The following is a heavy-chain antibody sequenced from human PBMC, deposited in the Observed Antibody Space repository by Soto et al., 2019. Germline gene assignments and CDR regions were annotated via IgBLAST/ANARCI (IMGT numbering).Heavy chain of an antibody. CDR3: ARVHYDSVPADH. CDR2: INPNTGGT. D-gene: IGHD3-22*01. CDR1: GYTFTGYY. Sequence: ASVKVSCKASGYTFTGYYIHWVRQAPGQGLEWMGWINPNTGGTHYGQKFQGRVTMTRDTSISTAYMELSRLTPDDTAVYYCARVHYDSVPADHWGQGTLVTVSS. J-gene: IGHJ4*02. V-gene: IGHV1-2*02.